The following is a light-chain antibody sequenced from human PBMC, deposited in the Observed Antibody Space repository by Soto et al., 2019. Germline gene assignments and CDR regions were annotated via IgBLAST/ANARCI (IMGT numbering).Light chain of an antibody. V-gene: IGLV2-14*01. J-gene: IGLJ1*01. CDR1: SSDVGGYNY. Sequence: QSALTQPASVSGSPGQSITISCTGTSSDVGGYNYVSWYQQHPGKAPKLMIYEVSNRPSGVSNRFNRFSGSKSGNTASLTISGLQAEDEADYYCSSYTSSSTYVFGTGTKLTVL. CDR2: EVS. CDR3: SSYTSSSTYV.